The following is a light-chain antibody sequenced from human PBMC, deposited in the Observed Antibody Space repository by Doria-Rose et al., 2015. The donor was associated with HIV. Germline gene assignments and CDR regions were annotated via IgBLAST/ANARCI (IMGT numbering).Light chain of an antibody. Sequence: TQSPGTLSLSPGERATLSCRASQSFSSTYLAWYQQKPGHAPSLLIYDGSTRATGIPDRFSASGSGTDFTLTINRLEPEDFALYYCHQYGTSWTFGQGTKVKI. CDR1: QSFSSTY. CDR3: HQYGTSWT. J-gene: IGKJ1*01. V-gene: IGKV3-20*01. CDR2: DGS.